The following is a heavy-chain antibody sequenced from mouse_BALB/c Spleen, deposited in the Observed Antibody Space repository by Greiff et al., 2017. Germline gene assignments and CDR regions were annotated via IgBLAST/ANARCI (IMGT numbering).Heavy chain of an antibody. D-gene: IGHD2-2*01. Sequence: QVQLQQSGAELMKPGASVKISCKATGYTFSSYWIEWVKQRPGHGLEWIGEILPGSGSTNYNEKFKGKATFTADTSSNTAYMQLSSLTSEDSAVYYCASTMDYDVFAYWGQGTLVTVSA. CDR2: ILPGSGST. CDR3: ASTMDYDVFAY. V-gene: IGHV1-9*01. J-gene: IGHJ3*01. CDR1: GYTFSSYW.